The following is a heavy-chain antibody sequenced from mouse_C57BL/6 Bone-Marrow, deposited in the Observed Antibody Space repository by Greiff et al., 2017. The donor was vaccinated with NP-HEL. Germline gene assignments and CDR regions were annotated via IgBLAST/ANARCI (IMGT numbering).Heavy chain of an antibody. CDR3: HIYDGYYENAWLAY. V-gene: IGHV1-74*01. Sequence: QVQLQQPGAELVRPGASVKVSCKASGYTFTSYWMHWVKQRPGQGLEWIGRIHPTDSDTNYNQKFKGKATLTVDTSSSTAYMQLSSLTSEDSAVYYCHIYDGYYENAWLAYWVQGTLVTVSA. CDR2: IHPTDSDT. CDR1: GYTFTSYW. J-gene: IGHJ3*01. D-gene: IGHD2-3*01.